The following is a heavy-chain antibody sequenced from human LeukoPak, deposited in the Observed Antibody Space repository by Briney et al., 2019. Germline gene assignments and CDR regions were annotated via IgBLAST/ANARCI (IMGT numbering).Heavy chain of an antibody. D-gene: IGHD3-3*01. J-gene: IGHJ4*02. CDR2: INHSGST. V-gene: IGHV4-34*01. CDR3: ARGNTYYDFWSGYLGFGYFDY. Sequence: ETLSLTCAVYGGSFSGYYWSWIRQPPGKGLEWIGEINHSGSTNYNPSLKSRVTISVDTSKNQFSLKLSSVTAAGTAVYYCARGNTYYDFWSGYLGFGYFDYWGRGTLVTVSS. CDR1: GGSFSGYY.